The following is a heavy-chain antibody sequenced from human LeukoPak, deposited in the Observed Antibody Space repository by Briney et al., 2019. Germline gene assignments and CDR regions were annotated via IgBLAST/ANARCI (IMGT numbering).Heavy chain of an antibody. Sequence: GGSLRLSCAASGFTFSSYGMSWVRQAPGKGLEWVSAISGSGGSTYYADSVKGRFTISRDNSKNTLYLQMNSLRAEDTAVYYCVRGYSSSWGYYFDYWGQGTLVTVSS. V-gene: IGHV3-23*01. CDR3: VRGYSSSWGYYFDY. CDR2: ISGSGGST. D-gene: IGHD6-13*01. CDR1: GFTFSSYG. J-gene: IGHJ4*02.